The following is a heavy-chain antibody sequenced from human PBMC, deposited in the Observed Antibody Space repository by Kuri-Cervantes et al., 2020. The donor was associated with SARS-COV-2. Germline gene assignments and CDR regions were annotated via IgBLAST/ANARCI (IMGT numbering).Heavy chain of an antibody. CDR2: INPNSGGT. J-gene: IGHJ3*02. V-gene: IGHV1-2*04. CDR1: GYTFTGYY. CDR3: ARSGPGAISREDGACDI. D-gene: IGHD5-24*01. Sequence: ASVKVSCKASGYTFTGYYMHWVRQAPGQGLEWMGWINPNSGGTNYAQKFQGWVTMTRDTSISTAYMELSRLRSDDTAMYYCARSGPGAISREDGACDIWGQGTMVTVSS.